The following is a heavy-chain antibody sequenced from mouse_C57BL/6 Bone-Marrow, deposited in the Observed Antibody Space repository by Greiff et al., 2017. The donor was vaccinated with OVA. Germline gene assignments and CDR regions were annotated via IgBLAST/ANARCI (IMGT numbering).Heavy chain of an antibody. J-gene: IGHJ1*03. CDR3: AKAGGYYLWWYFDV. D-gene: IGHD2-3*01. V-gene: IGHV2-5*01. CDR2: IWRGGST. CDR1: GFSLTSYG. Sequence: VKLMESGPGLVQPSQSLSITCTVSGFSLTSYGVHWVRQSPGKGLEWLGVIWRGGSTDCNAAFMSRLSITKDNSKSQVFFKMNSLQADDTAIYYCAKAGGYYLWWYFDVWGTGTTVTVSS.